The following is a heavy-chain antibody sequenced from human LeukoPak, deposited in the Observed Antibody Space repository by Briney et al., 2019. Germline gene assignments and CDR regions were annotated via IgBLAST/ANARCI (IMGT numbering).Heavy chain of an antibody. CDR1: GFTFSNAW. D-gene: IGHD3-3*01. J-gene: IGHJ4*02. Sequence: GGSLRLSCAASGFTFSNAWMSWVRQAPGKGLEWVSYIVSSGATIYYADSVKGRFTISRDNSKNTLYLQMNSLRAEDTAVYYCARAPITTPSYYFDYWAREPWSPSPQ. V-gene: IGHV3-48*01. CDR3: ARAPITTPSYYFDY. CDR2: IVSSGATI.